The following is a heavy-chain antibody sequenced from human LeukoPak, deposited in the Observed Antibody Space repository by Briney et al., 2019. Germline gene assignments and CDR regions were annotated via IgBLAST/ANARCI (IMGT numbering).Heavy chain of an antibody. D-gene: IGHD3-9*01. V-gene: IGHV3-7*03. CDR3: ARSRSPFDWLLSYFDY. J-gene: IGHJ4*02. Sequence: GGSLRLSCAASGFTFSSYWMSWVRQAPGKGLEWVANIKQDGSEKYYVDSVKGRFTISRDNAKNSLYLQMNSLRAEDTAVYYCARSRSPFDWLLSYFDYWGQGTLVTVSS. CDR1: GFTFSSYW. CDR2: IKQDGSEK.